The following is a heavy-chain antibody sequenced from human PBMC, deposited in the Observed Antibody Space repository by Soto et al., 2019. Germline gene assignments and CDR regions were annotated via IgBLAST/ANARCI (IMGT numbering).Heavy chain of an antibody. CDR1: GFSLSTSGMC. D-gene: IGHD3-10*01. J-gene: IGHJ5*02. CDR3: ARVFYGSGSYLNWFDP. Sequence: SGPTLVKPTQTLTLTCTFSGFSLSTSGMCVSWIRQPPGKALEWLALIDWDDDKYYSTSLKTRLTISKDTSKNQVVLTMTNMDPVDTATYYCARVFYGSGSYLNWFDPWGQGTLVTVSS. V-gene: IGHV2-70*01. CDR2: IDWDDDK.